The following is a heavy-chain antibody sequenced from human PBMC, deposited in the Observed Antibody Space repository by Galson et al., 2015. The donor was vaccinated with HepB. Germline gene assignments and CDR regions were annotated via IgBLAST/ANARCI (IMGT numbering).Heavy chain of an antibody. CDR3: ARASWEGAREMVDY. D-gene: IGHD1-26*01. V-gene: IGHV1-2*02. CDR2: INPNSGGT. CDR1: GYTFTGYY. Sequence: SVKVSCKASGYTFTGYYMHWVRQAPGQGLEWMGWINPNSGGTNYAQKFQGRVTMTRDTSISTAYMELSRLRSDDTAVYYCARASWEGAREMVDYWGQGTLVTVSS. J-gene: IGHJ4*02.